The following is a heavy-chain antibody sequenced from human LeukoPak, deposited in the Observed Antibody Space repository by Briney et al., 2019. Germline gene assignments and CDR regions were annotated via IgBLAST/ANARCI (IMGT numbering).Heavy chain of an antibody. V-gene: IGHV4-59*01. Sequence: SETLSLTCTVSGGSISSYYWSWIRQPPGKGLEWIGYICYSGSTNYNPSLKSRVTISIDTSKNQFSLKLSSATVADTAVYYCAREVSGQLGTHAFDIWGQGTLVTVSS. CDR2: ICYSGST. J-gene: IGHJ4*02. CDR1: GGSISSYY. D-gene: IGHD3-16*01. CDR3: AREVSGQLGTHAFDI.